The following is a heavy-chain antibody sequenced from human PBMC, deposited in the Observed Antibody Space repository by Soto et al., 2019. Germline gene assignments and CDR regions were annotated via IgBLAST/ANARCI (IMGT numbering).Heavy chain of an antibody. CDR1: GFIFRNYA. CDR3: AKDVDTVGLSDGSGYFDL. CDR2: ISGSGVGT. J-gene: IGHJ4*02. D-gene: IGHD3-22*01. V-gene: IGHV3-23*01. Sequence: EVQLLESGGGSVQPGGSLRLSCEASGFIFRNYAMSWGRQAPGKGLEWVSGISGSGVGTYYADSVQGRFTISRDNSTNTLFLQLSSLRAEDTALYYCAKDVDTVGLSDGSGYFDLWGQGALVTVSS.